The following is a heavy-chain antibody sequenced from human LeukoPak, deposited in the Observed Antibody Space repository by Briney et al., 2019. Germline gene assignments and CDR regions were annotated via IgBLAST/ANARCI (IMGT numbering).Heavy chain of an antibody. CDR1: GGTFSSYA. CDR2: IIPILGIA. CDR3: ARVGIVGATETYFDY. D-gene: IGHD1-26*01. J-gene: IGHJ4*02. Sequence: SVKVSCKASGGTFSSYAISWVRQAPGQGLEWMGRIIPILGIANYAQKFQGRVTITADKSTSTAYMELSSLRSEDTAVYYCARVGIVGATETYFDYWGQGTLVTVSS. V-gene: IGHV1-69*04.